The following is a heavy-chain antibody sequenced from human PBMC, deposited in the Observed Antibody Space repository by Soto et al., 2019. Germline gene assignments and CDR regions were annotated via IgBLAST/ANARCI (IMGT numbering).Heavy chain of an antibody. J-gene: IGHJ5*02. CDR2: IYYSGST. CDR1: GGSISSYY. CDR3: ARELGNWNYNWFDP. V-gene: IGHV4-59*01. D-gene: IGHD1-7*01. Sequence: SETLSLTCTVSGGSISSYYWSWIRQPPGKGLEWIGYIYYSGSTNYNPSLKSRVTISVDTSKNQFSLKLSSVTAAATAVYYCARELGNWNYNWFDPWGQGTLVTVSS.